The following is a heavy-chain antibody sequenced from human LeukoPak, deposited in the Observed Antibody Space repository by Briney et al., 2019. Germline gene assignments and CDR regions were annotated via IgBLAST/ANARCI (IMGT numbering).Heavy chain of an antibody. CDR2: INPSGGST. D-gene: IGHD1-26*01. V-gene: IGHV1-46*01. CDR1: GYTFTSYY. CDR3: ARGYSGTYPNV. J-gene: IGHJ3*01. Sequence: ASVKVSRKASGYTFTSYYMHWVRQAPGQGLEWMGIINPSGGSTSYAQKFQGRVTITRDTSTSTVYMELSSLRADDTAVYYCARGYSGTYPNVWGQGTMVTVSS.